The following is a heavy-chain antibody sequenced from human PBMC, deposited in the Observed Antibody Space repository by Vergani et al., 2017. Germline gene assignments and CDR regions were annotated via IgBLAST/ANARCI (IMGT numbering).Heavy chain of an antibody. V-gene: IGHV3-23*01. D-gene: IGHD1-26*01. CDR1: GFTFSACP. Sequence: EVQLLQSGGGVIQPGGSVRLSCAASGFTFSACPMTWVRQAPGKGLEWVSAISARYPSTYYADSVKGRFTISRDNSKNMLYLQMNSLRAEDTAVFYCARGWVALGMDVWGQGTTVTVSS. CDR2: ISARYPST. CDR3: ARGWVALGMDV. J-gene: IGHJ6*02.